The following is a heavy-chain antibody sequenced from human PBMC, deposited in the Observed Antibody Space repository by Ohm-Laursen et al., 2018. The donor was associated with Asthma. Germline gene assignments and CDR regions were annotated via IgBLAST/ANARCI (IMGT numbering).Heavy chain of an antibody. J-gene: IGHJ3*02. CDR2: ISSSSSTI. D-gene: IGHD3-10*01. Sequence: SLRLSCAASGFTFSSYIMNWVRQAPGKGLEWVSYISSSSSTIYYADSVKGRFTISRDNSKNTLYLQMNSLRAEDTAVYYCASLGTVLLWFRELSPRAGGDAFDIWGQGTMVTVSS. CDR1: GFTFSSYI. CDR3: ASLGTVLLWFRELSPRAGGDAFDI. V-gene: IGHV3-48*01.